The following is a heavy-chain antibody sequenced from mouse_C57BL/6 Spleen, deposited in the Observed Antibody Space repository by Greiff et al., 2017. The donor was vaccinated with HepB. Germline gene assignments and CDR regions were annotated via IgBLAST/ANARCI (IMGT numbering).Heavy chain of an antibody. CDR3: ARRSITTEYYFDY. D-gene: IGHD1-1*01. CDR2: IYPGDGDT. Sequence: VKLQQSGPELVKPGASVKISCKASGYAFSSSWMNWVKQRPGKGLEWIGRIYPGDGDTNYNGKFKGKATLTADKSSSTAYMQLSSLTSEDSAVYFCARRSITTEYYFDYWGQGTTLTVSS. CDR1: GYAFSSSW. V-gene: IGHV1-82*01. J-gene: IGHJ2*01.